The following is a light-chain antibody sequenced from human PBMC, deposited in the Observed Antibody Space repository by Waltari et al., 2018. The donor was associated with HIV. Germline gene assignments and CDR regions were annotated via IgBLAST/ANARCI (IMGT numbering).Light chain of an antibody. CDR2: RNN. V-gene: IGLV1-47*01. Sequence: QSVLTQPPSAFGTPGQRVTIHCSGSSSNIGSNYVYWYQQLPGTAPKRLIYRNNQRPSGVPDRFSGSKSGTSASLAISGLRSEDEADYYCAAWGDSLSSYVFGTGTEVTVL. J-gene: IGLJ1*01. CDR3: AAWGDSLSSYV. CDR1: SSNIGSNY.